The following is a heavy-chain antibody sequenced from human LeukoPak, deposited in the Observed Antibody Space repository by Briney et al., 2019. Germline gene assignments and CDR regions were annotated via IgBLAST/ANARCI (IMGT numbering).Heavy chain of an antibody. CDR3: ALAGPTSGYSYGYSY. Sequence: GGSLRLSCAASGFTFSDYYMSWVRQAPGKGLEWVSVIYSGGSTYYADSVKGRFTISRDNSKNTLYLQMNSLRAEDTAVYYCALAGPTSGYSYGYSYWGQGTLVTVSS. J-gene: IGHJ4*02. CDR1: GFTFSDYY. V-gene: IGHV3-53*01. D-gene: IGHD5-18*01. CDR2: IYSGGST.